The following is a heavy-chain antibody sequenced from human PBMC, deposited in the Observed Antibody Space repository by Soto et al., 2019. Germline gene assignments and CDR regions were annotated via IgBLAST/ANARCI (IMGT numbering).Heavy chain of an antibody. V-gene: IGHV3-23*01. CDR3: AKDKPAAGSQWLVPI. CDR2: ISGGGNDA. D-gene: IGHD6-19*01. Sequence: GGSLRLSCAASGFPFRSYAMSWVRQAPGKGLEWVSSISGGGNDAYYADSVKGRFTISRDNAKNSLFLQMNSLRPEDTAVYYCAKDKPAAGSQWLVPIWGRGTLVTVSS. J-gene: IGHJ4*02. CDR1: GFPFRSYA.